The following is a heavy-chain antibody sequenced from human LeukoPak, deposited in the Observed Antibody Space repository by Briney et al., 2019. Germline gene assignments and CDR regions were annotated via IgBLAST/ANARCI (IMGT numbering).Heavy chain of an antibody. CDR1: GFTFSSYW. CDR3: ARAEGDFWSGYYSLDY. D-gene: IGHD3-3*01. Sequence: GGSLRLSCAASGFTFSSYWMHWVGQAPGKGLVWVSRINSDGSSTTYADSVKGRFTISRDNAKNTLYLQMNSLRAEDTAVYYCARAEGDFWSGYYSLDYWGQGTLVTVSS. CDR2: INSDGSST. V-gene: IGHV3-74*01. J-gene: IGHJ4*02.